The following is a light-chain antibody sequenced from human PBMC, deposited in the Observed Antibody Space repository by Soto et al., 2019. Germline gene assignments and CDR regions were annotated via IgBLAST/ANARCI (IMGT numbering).Light chain of an antibody. V-gene: IGKV2-28*01. CDR2: LVS. J-gene: IGKJ1*01. Sequence: DIVLTQSPLSLPVTHEGPPTTSCRFSQSPIQGKVNTNLDWYVQNPGQSQQFLTNLVSIRASGVPARFSGGGSGSDFTLKITWVDAGDVGVYYCMQAIQVPRTFGLGTEVVI. CDR1: QSPIQGKVNTN. CDR3: MQAIQVPRT.